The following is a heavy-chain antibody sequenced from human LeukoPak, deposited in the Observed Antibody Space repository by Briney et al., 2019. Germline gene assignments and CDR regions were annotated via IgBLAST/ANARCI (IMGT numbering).Heavy chain of an antibody. CDR2: ISGDGGTT. CDR3: ASLYGGNLYSGLDV. V-gene: IGHV3-43*02. J-gene: IGHJ6*02. D-gene: IGHD4-23*01. Sequence: GGSLRLSCAASGFTFDEYAMSWVRQAPGKRLEWVSLISGDGGTTSYADSVKGRFTISRDNGKNSLYLQMDDLRAEDTAVYYCASLYGGNLYSGLDVWGQGTTVTVSS. CDR1: GFTFDEYA.